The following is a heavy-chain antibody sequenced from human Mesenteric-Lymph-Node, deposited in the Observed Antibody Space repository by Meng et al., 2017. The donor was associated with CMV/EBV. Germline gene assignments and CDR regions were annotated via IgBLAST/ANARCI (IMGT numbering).Heavy chain of an antibody. CDR2: VSYDGSDK. CDR3: AGSYGSGSYFDY. CDR1: GFTFSNYW. Sequence: SRKISGAASGFTFSNYWMTWVRQAPGKGLEWVAVVSYDGSDKYYADSVKGRFTISRDNSKNTLYLQMNSLRAEDTAVYYCAGSYGSGSYFDYWGQGTLVTVSS. J-gene: IGHJ4*02. V-gene: IGHV3-30*03. D-gene: IGHD3-10*01.